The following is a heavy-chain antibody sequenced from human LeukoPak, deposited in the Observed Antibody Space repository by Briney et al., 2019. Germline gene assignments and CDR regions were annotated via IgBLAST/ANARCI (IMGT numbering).Heavy chain of an antibody. CDR3: AKFHATWYGEC. J-gene: IGHJ4*02. Sequence: GASLQISCQGSGYNFATYWIVWVRQMPGKGLEWMGIIFPGDSHTRYSPSFQGQVTISADTSISTAYLHWSSLQASDTARYYCAKFHATWYGECWGQGTLVTVSS. D-gene: IGHD6-13*01. V-gene: IGHV5-51*01. CDR1: GYNFATYW. CDR2: IFPGDSHT.